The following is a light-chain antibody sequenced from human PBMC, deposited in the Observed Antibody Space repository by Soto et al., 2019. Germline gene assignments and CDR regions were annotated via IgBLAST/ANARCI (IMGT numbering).Light chain of an antibody. V-gene: IGLV2-14*01. J-gene: IGLJ3*02. Sequence: QSALTQPASVSGSPGQSITISCTGTNSDVGAYNYVSWYQQHPGKAPKLMIYEVSDRPSGVSHRFSGSKSGNTASLTISGLQAEDEADYYCSSYTRSSTLVFGGGTQLTVL. CDR2: EVS. CDR3: SSYTRSSTLV. CDR1: NSDVGAYNY.